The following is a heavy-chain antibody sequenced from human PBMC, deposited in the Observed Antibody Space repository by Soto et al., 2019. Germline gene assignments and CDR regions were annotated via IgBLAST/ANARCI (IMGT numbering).Heavy chain of an antibody. Sequence: GGSLRLSCAASGFTFSSYAMNWVRQAQGKGLEWVSSISSSSSYIYYADSVKGRFTISRDNAKNSLYLQMNSLRAEDTAVYYCASTYDSSGYYYFDYWGQGTLVTVS. D-gene: IGHD3-22*01. CDR1: GFTFSSYA. J-gene: IGHJ4*02. CDR2: ISSSSSYI. CDR3: ASTYDSSGYYYFDY. V-gene: IGHV3-21*01.